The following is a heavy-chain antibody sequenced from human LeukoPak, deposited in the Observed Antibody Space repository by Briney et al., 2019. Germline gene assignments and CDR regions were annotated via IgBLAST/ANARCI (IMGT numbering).Heavy chain of an antibody. CDR2: IEKDGSKK. V-gene: IGHV3-7*01. J-gene: IGHJ4*02. D-gene: IGHD3-22*01. CDR3: ATNSDYRFEY. Sequence: GGSLRLSCAASRFTFSSYWMSWVRQAPGRGLEWVANIEKDGSKKNYVDSVKGRFTISGDNAKNSPFLQMNSLRDEDTAVYYCATNSDYRFEYWGQGTLVTVSS. CDR1: RFTFSSYW.